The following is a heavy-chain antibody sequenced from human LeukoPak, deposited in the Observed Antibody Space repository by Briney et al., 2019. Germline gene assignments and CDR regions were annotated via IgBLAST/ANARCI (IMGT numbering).Heavy chain of an antibody. CDR1: GFTFSSYS. D-gene: IGHD6-6*01. V-gene: IGHV3-21*01. J-gene: IGHJ5*02. CDR2: ISSSSSYI. CDR3: ARDEYDNWFDP. Sequence: GGSLRLSCAASGFTFSSYSMNWVRQAPGKGLEWVSSISSSSSYIYYTDSVKGRFTISRDNAKNSLYLQMNSLRAEDTAVYYCARDEYDNWFDPWGQGTLVTVSS.